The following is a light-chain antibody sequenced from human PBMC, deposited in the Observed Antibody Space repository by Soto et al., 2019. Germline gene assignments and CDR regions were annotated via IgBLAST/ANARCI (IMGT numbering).Light chain of an antibody. Sequence: EIVLTQSPVTLSLSPGERATLSCRASQSVGSYLAWYQQKPGQAPRLLIYDASSRATGIPARFSGSGSGTDFTLTISSLEPEEFAVYYCQQRSDWPSTFGGGTRVEIK. CDR2: DAS. CDR1: QSVGSY. CDR3: QQRSDWPST. J-gene: IGKJ4*01. V-gene: IGKV3-11*01.